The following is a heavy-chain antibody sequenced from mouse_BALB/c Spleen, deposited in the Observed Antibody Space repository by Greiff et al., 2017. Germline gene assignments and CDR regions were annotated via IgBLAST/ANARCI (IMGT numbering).Heavy chain of an antibody. CDR1: GFSLTSYD. CDR3: VSGSLGAMDY. V-gene: IGHV2-9-2*01. Sequence: QVQLKESGPGLVAPSQSLSITCTVSGFSLTSYDISWIRQPPGKGLEWLGVIWTGGGTNYNSAFMSRLSISKDNSKSQVFLKMNSLQTDDTAIYYCVSGSLGAMDYWGQGTSVTVSS. D-gene: IGHD4-1*01. J-gene: IGHJ4*01. CDR2: IWTGGGT.